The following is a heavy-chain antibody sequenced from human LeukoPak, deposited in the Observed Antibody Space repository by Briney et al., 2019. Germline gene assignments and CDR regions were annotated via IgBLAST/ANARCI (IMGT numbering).Heavy chain of an antibody. D-gene: IGHD1-26*01. Sequence: GSPRLSCAASGFTFSSDAMRWVRQAPGKGLEWVSAISSSGGSTYYADSVRGRFIISRDSSKNTLYLQMNSLRVEDTAVYYCAKGGAQVGGQGTLVTVSS. V-gene: IGHV3-23*01. CDR1: GFTFSSDA. J-gene: IGHJ4*02. CDR3: AKGGAQV. CDR2: ISSSGGST.